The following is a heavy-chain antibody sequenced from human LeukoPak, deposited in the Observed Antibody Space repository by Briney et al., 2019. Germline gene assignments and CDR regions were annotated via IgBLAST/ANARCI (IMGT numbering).Heavy chain of an antibody. CDR2: INPNSGGT. J-gene: IGHJ6*02. D-gene: IGHD2-2*01. V-gene: IGHV1-2*02. CDR3: AKGEGYCSSTSCQSYYYYGMDV. Sequence: GASVTVSCKASGYTFTGYYMHWVRQAPGQGIEGMGWINPNSGGTNYAQKFQGRVTMTRDTSISTAYMELSRLRSDDTAVYYCAKGEGYCSSTSCQSYYYYGMDVWGQGTTVTVSS. CDR1: GYTFTGYY.